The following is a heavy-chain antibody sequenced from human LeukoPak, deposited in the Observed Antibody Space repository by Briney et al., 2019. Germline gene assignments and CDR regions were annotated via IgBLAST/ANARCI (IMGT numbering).Heavy chain of an antibody. J-gene: IGHJ4*02. CDR1: GYTFTGYY. Sequence: ASVKVSCKASGYTFTGYYMHWVRQALGQGLEWMGWINPNSGGTNYAQKFQGRVTMTRDTSISTAYMELSRLRSDDTAVYYCACPHYYDSSGYYHPFDYWGQGTLVTVSS. CDR2: INPNSGGT. CDR3: ACPHYYDSSGYYHPFDY. V-gene: IGHV1-2*02. D-gene: IGHD3-22*01.